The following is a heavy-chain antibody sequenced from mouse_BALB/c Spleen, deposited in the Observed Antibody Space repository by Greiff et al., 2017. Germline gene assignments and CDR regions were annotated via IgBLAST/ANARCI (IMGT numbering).Heavy chain of an antibody. D-gene: IGHD1-1*02. CDR1: GFNIKDTY. Sequence: EVQLQQSGAELVKPGASVTLSCTASGFNIKDTYMHWVKQRPEQGLEWIGRIDPANGNTKYDPKFQGKATITADTSSNTAYLQLSSLTSEDTAVYYCATVGSFYAMDYWGQGTSVTVSS. V-gene: IGHV14-3*02. CDR3: ATVGSFYAMDY. J-gene: IGHJ4*01. CDR2: IDPANGNT.